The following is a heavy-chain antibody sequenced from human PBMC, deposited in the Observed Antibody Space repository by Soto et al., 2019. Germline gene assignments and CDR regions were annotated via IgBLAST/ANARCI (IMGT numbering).Heavy chain of an antibody. V-gene: IGHV1-8*01. CDR3: ARRARIGRQLWLPFVY. CDR1: GYTFADYD. CDR2: VNPYSGNT. J-gene: IGHJ4*02. D-gene: IGHD5-18*01. Sequence: ASVKVSCKGSGYTFADYDINWVRQATEQGLEWMGWVNPYSGNTDYAQKFQGRVSMTRDFFTSTVYMELSSLTSEDTAVYYCARRARIGRQLWLPFVYWAQGTLVTVSS.